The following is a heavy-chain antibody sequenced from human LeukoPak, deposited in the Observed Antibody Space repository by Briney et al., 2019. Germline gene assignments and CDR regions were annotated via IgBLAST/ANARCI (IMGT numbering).Heavy chain of an antibody. D-gene: IGHD6-13*01. V-gene: IGHV4-59*01. Sequence: PSETLSLTCTVSSGSISGYYWSWIRQPPGKGLEWIGYIYYSGSTNHNPSLKNRVTISVDTSKNQFSLKLSSVSAADTAIYYCARALAGTGTEGVFDYWGQGTLVTVSS. CDR1: SGSISGYY. J-gene: IGHJ4*02. CDR3: ARALAGTGTEGVFDY. CDR2: IYYSGST.